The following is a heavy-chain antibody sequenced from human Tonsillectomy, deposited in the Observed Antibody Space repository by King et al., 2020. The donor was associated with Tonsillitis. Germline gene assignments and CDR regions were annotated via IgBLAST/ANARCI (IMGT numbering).Heavy chain of an antibody. D-gene: IGHD5/OR15-5a*01. J-gene: IGHJ6*03. CDR1: GGSISSAGYY. Sequence: QLQESGPGLVKPSQTLSLNCTVSGGSISSAGYYWSWIRQHPGKGLEWIGYISYSGNTFYNPSLRSRLSISVDTSKNQFSLKVSSVNAADTAVYYCASSSLPYYYHYMDVWGKGTTVTVSS. V-gene: IGHV4-31*03. CDR3: ASSSLPYYYHYMDV. CDR2: ISYSGNT.